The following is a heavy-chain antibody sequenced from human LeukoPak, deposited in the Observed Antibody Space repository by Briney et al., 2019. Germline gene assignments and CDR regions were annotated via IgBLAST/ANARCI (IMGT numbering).Heavy chain of an antibody. V-gene: IGHV3-74*01. CDR2: INSEGSST. J-gene: IGHJ4*02. CDR1: AFTRSRYG. CDR3: ARDYYSRFDY. Sequence: GYLRLSCAATAFTRSRYGMNWVRKSAGTGLVWVSRINSEGSSTTYADSVKGRFTISRDNAKNTLILQMNSLRAEDTAVYYCARDYYSRFDYWGQGTLVTVSS. D-gene: IGHD3-22*01.